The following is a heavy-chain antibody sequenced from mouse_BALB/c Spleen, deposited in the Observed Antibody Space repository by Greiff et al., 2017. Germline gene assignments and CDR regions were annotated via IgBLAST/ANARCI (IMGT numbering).Heavy chain of an antibody. CDR2: ISYSGST. CDR1: GYSITSDYA. Sequence: EVKLVESGPGLVKPSQSLSLTCTVTGYSITSDYAWNWIRQFPGNKLEWMGYISYSGSTSYNPSLKSRISITRDTSKNQFFLQLNSVTTEDTATYYCARGGYGNYDDYWGQGTSVTVSS. CDR3: ARGGYGNYDDY. V-gene: IGHV3-2*02. D-gene: IGHD2-10*02. J-gene: IGHJ4*01.